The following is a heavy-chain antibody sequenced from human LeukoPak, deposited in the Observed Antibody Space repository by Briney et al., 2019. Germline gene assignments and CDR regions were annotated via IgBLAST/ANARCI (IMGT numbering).Heavy chain of an antibody. CDR2: INPNSGGT. CDR3: ARADRLHGGPYLIGP. D-gene: IGHD2-21*01. CDR1: GYSFTDYY. J-gene: IGHJ5*02. Sequence: ASVKVSCETSGYSFTDYYMHWVRQAPGQGLEWMGWINPNSGGTSSAQKFQGRVTMTRDTSITTVYMEVSWLTSDDTAIYYCARADRLHGGPYLIGPWGQGTLVTVSS. V-gene: IGHV1-2*02.